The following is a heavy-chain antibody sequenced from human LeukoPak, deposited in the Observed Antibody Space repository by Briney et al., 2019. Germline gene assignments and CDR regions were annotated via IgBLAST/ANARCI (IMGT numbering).Heavy chain of an antibody. CDR1: GDSVSSDSAA. J-gene: IGHJ2*01. CDR2: TYYRSKWYN. Sequence: PSRTLSLACAISGDSVSSDSAAWYWISQSPSRVLEWLGRTYYRSKWYNDYAVSVKSRLTINPDTSKNQVSLQLNSVTPEDTAVYYCARDRLWYFDLWGRGTLVTVSS. CDR3: ARDRLWYFDL. V-gene: IGHV6-1*01.